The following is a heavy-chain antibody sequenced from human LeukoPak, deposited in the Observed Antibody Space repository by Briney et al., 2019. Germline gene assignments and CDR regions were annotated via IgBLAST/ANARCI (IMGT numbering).Heavy chain of an antibody. D-gene: IGHD3-22*01. V-gene: IGHV3-66*01. CDR1: GFTVSSNY. Sequence: GGSLRLSCAASGFTVSSNYMSWVRQAPGKGLEWVSVIYSCGSTYYADSVKGRFTISRDNSKHTLYLQMGSLRTEDMAVYYCARETYYYDSSGYGFDYWGQGTLVTVSS. CDR3: ARETYYYDSSGYGFDY. CDR2: IYSCGST. J-gene: IGHJ4*02.